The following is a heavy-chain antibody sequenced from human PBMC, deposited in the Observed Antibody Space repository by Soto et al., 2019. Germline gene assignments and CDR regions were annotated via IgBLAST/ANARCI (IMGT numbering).Heavy chain of an antibody. D-gene: IGHD3-10*01. Sequence: LRLSCAASGFIVTSNYMSWVRQAPGKGLEWVSVIYSDGTTNYAESVKGRFTISRDKSKNTVFLQMSSLRAEDTAVYYCAKGGPGASSGLFESWGQGTLVTVSS. CDR1: GFIVTSNY. CDR3: AKGGPGASSGLFES. J-gene: IGHJ4*02. CDR2: IYSDGTT. V-gene: IGHV3-53*01.